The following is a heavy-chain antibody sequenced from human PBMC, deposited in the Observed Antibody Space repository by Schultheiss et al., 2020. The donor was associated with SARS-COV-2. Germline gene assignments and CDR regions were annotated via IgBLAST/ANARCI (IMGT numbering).Heavy chain of an antibody. V-gene: IGHV4-34*01. J-gene: IGHJ3*02. CDR2: INHSGST. Sequence: SETLSLTCAVYGGSFSGYYWSWIRQPPGKGLEWIGEINHSGSTNYNPSLKSRVTMSVDTSKNQFSLKLSSVTAADTAVYYCARDSEVVGASADAFDIWGQGTMVTVSS. D-gene: IGHD1-26*01. CDR1: GGSFSGYY. CDR3: ARDSEVVGASADAFDI.